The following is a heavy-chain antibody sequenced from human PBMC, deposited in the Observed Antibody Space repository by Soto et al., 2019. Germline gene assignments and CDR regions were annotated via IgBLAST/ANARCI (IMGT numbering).Heavy chain of an antibody. D-gene: IGHD3-22*01. Sequence: EVQVVESGGGLVQPGGSLRLSCAASGFTVSNNYMSWVRQAPGKGLEWISVIFSDGSTYYADSVKGRFTISRDNSENTLYLPTNSLHAADTAVYYGARPPFQVVGDWGQGTLVTVSA. J-gene: IGHJ1*01. CDR3: ARPPFQVVGD. CDR2: IFSDGST. V-gene: IGHV3-66*04. CDR1: GFTVSNNY.